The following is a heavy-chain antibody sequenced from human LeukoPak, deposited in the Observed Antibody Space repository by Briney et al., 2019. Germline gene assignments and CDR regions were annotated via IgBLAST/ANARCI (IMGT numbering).Heavy chain of an antibody. CDR2: ISYDGSNK. V-gene: IGHV3-30*18. J-gene: IGHJ4*02. CDR1: GFTFSSYA. CDR3: AKDHYYYGSGIYFMHYFDY. Sequence: GGSLRLSCAASGFTFSSYAMTWVRQAPGKGLEWVAVISYDGSNKYYAESVKGRFTISRENSKNTLHLQMNSLRAEDTAVYYCAKDHYYYGSGIYFMHYFDYWGQGTLVTVSS. D-gene: IGHD3-10*01.